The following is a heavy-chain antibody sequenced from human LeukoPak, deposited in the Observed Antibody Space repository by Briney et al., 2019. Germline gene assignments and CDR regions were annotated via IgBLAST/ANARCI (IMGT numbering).Heavy chain of an antibody. CDR3: ARGLAVGGPTSFDY. CDR2: IKQDGSEK. J-gene: IGHJ4*02. CDR1: GFTFSSDW. D-gene: IGHD6-19*01. V-gene: IGHV3-7*01. Sequence: PGGSLRLSCAASGFTFSSDWMSWVRQAPGKGLEWVANIKQDGSEKYYVDSVKGRFTISRDNAKNSLYLQMNSLRAEDTAVYYCARGLAVGGPTSFDYWGQGALVTVSS.